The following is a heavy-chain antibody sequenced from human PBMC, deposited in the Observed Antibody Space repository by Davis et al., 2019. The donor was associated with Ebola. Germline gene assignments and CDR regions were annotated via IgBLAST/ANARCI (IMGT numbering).Heavy chain of an antibody. Sequence: PGGSLRLSCAASGFTFRSYSMNWVRQAPGKGLEWVSYISSSSSTIYYADSVKGRFTISRDNAKNSLYLQMNSLRDEDTAVYYCARADYDFWSGYQYADYWGQGTLVTVSS. CDR1: GFTFRSYS. D-gene: IGHD3-3*01. V-gene: IGHV3-48*02. CDR2: ISSSSSTI. J-gene: IGHJ4*02. CDR3: ARADYDFWSGYQYADY.